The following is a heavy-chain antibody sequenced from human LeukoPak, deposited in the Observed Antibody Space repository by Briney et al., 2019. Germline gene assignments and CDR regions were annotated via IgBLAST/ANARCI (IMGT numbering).Heavy chain of an antibody. D-gene: IGHD3-16*01. CDR1: GYSISSGYY. Sequence: SETLSLTCTVSGYSISSGYYWGWIRQPPGKGLEWIGSIYHSGSTNYNPSFKSRVTISVDTAKNQFSLKLSSVTAADTAVYYCARVKDPGGYYYYYYMDVWGKGTTVTVSS. CDR3: ARVKDPGGYYYYYYMDV. CDR2: IYHSGST. J-gene: IGHJ6*03. V-gene: IGHV4-38-2*02.